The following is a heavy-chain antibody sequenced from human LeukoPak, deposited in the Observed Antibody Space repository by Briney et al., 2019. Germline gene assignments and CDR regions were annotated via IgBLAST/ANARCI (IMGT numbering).Heavy chain of an antibody. J-gene: IGHJ6*03. CDR3: TTDPGDTVLRFLEWLSASMDV. D-gene: IGHD3-3*01. CDR1: GFIFSSYS. Sequence: GGSLRLSCAASGFIFSSYSMNWVRQAPGKGLEWVGRIKSKTDGGTTDYAAPVKGRFTISRDDSKNTLYLQMNSLKTEDTAVYYCTTDPGDTVLRFLEWLSASMDVWGKGTTVTVSS. V-gene: IGHV3-15*01. CDR2: IKSKTDGGTT.